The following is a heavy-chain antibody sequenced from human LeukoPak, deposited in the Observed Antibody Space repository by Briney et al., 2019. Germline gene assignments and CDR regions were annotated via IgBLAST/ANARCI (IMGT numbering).Heavy chain of an antibody. J-gene: IGHJ4*02. V-gene: IGHV5-51*01. D-gene: IGHD1-26*01. Sequence: GESLKISCKGSGYSFTTYWIAWVRQMPGKGLEWMGIIYPGDSDARYSPSFQGQVTFSADKSISTAYLQCSSLKASDTAMYHCARQQVGATIPLDYWGQGTLVTVSS. CDR1: GYSFTTYW. CDR3: ARQQVGATIPLDY. CDR2: IYPGDSDA.